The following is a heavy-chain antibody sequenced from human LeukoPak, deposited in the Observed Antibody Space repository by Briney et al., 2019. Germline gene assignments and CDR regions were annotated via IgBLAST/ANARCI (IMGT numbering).Heavy chain of an antibody. CDR3: ARDRY. J-gene: IGHJ4*02. CDR2: ISGSGGPT. Sequence: GGSLRLSCEASGITFSSYLMTWVRQGPGKGLEWVADISGSGGPTNYADSVKGRFTISRDNSKNTLFLQMNSLRAEDTAVYYCARDRYWGQGTLVTVSS. CDR1: GITFSSYL. V-gene: IGHV3-23*01.